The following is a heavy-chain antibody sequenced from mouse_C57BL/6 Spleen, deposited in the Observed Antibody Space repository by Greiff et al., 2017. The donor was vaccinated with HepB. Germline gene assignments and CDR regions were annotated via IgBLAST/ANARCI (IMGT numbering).Heavy chain of an antibody. J-gene: IGHJ3*01. V-gene: IGHV1-82*01. Sequence: VHLVESGPELVKPGASVKISCKASGYAFSSSWMNWVKQRPGKGLEWIGRIYPGDGDTNYNGKFKGKATLTADKSSSTAYMQLSSLTSEDSAVYFCANYYGSTWFAYWGQGTLVTVSA. D-gene: IGHD1-1*01. CDR2: IYPGDGDT. CDR1: GYAFSSSW. CDR3: ANYYGSTWFAY.